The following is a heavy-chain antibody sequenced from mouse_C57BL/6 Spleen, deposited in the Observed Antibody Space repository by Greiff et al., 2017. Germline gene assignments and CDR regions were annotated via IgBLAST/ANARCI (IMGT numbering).Heavy chain of an antibody. V-gene: IGHV1-47*01. J-gene: IGHJ1*03. CDR2: FHPYNDDT. CDR1: GYTFTTYP. D-gene: IGHD4-1*01. CDR3: ARGGRTGTHWYFDV. Sequence: VQLKESGAELVKPGASVKMSCKASGYTFTTYPIEWMKQNHGKSLEWIGNFHPYNDDTKYNEKFKGKATLTVEKSSSTVYLELSRLTSDDSAVYYCARGGRTGTHWYFDVWGTGTTVTVSS.